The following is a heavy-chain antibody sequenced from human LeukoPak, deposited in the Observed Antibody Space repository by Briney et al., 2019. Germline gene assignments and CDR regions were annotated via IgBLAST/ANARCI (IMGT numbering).Heavy chain of an antibody. CDR1: GGSFSGYY. CDR3: ARITPYSSGWYYYYYYMDV. D-gene: IGHD6-19*01. Sequence: SETLSLTCAVYGGSFSGYYWSWIRQPPGKGLEWIGEINHSGSTNYNPSLKSRVTISVDTSKNQFSLKLSSVTAADTAVYYCARITPYSSGWYYYYYYMDVWGKGTTVTVSS. V-gene: IGHV4-34*01. CDR2: INHSGST. J-gene: IGHJ6*03.